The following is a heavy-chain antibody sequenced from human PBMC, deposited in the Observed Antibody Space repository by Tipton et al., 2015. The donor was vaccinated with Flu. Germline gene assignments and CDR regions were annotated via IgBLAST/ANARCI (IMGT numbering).Heavy chain of an antibody. CDR2: IKQDGSEM. CDR3: ARAMELG. V-gene: IGHV3-7*01. Sequence: SLRLSCAASGFTFSDYWMTWVRQAPGKGLEWVANIKQDGSEMYYVDSVKGRFTISRDNAKNSVFLQMNSLRAEDTAVYYCARAMELGWGQGTLVTVSS. J-gene: IGHJ4*02. CDR1: GFTFSDYW. D-gene: IGHD1-7*01.